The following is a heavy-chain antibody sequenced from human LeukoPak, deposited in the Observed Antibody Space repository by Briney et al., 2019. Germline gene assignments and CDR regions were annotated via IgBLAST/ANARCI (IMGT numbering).Heavy chain of an antibody. V-gene: IGHV4-30-4*01. CDR2: IYYSGST. CDR3: ARETLTTSRWFDP. CDR1: GGSISSGDYY. D-gene: IGHD4-17*01. J-gene: IGHJ5*02. Sequence: SETLSLTCIVSGGSISSGDYYWSWIRQPPGKGLEWIGYIYYSGSTYYNPSLKSRVTISVDTSKNKFSLKLSSVTAADTAVYYCARETLTTSRWFDPWGQGTLVTVSS.